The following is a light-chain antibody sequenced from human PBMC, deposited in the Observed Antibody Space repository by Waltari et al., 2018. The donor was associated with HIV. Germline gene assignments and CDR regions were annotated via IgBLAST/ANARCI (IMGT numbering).Light chain of an antibody. V-gene: IGLV3-1*01. CDR3: QAWDSSTAV. CDR1: KLGDKY. CDR2: QDS. Sequence: SYELTQPPSVSVSPGQTASITCSGDKLGDKYACWYQQKPGQSPVLVIYQDSKRPSGSPERFSGSNSGNTATLTISGTQAMDEADYYCQAWDSSTAVFGRGTKLTVL. J-gene: IGLJ3*02.